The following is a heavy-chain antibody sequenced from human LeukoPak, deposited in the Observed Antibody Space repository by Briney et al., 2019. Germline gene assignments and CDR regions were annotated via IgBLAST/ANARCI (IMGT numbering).Heavy chain of an antibody. CDR2: ISAYNGDT. V-gene: IGHV1-18*03. Sequence: ASVKVSCKASGYNFTNYGISWVRQAPGHGLEWMGWISAYNGDTNYAQKLQGRVTMTTDTSTGTAYMDLRGLRSDDMAVYYCARAPSFGDYGGDYWGQGTLVTVSS. CDR3: ARAPSFGDYGGDY. D-gene: IGHD4-17*01. CDR1: GYNFTNYG. J-gene: IGHJ4*02.